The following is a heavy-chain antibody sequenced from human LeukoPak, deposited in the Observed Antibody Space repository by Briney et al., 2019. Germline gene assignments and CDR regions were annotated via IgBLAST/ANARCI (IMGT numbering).Heavy chain of an antibody. J-gene: IGHJ4*02. CDR3: ARDTSSSWGFNY. V-gene: IGHV4-61*02. Sequence: PSETLSLTCTVSGGSISSGSYYWSWIRQPAGRGLEWIGRIYTSGSTTYNPSLKSRVTISVDTTKNQFSLKLSSVTAADTAVYYCARDTSSSWGFNYWGQGALVTVSS. CDR1: GGSISSGSYY. CDR2: IYTSGST. D-gene: IGHD6-13*01.